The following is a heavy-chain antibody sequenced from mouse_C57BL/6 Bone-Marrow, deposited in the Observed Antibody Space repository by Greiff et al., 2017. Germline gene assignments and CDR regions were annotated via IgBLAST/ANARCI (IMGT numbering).Heavy chain of an antibody. D-gene: IGHD2-4*01. J-gene: IGHJ2*01. Sequence: QVQLKQPGAELVRPGTSVKLSCKASGYTFTSSWMHWVKQRPGQGLEWIGVIDPSDSYTNYNQKFKGKATLTVDTSTSPAYMQLSSLTSEDSAVYYCAIYYDYDFDYWGQGTTLTVSS. CDR1: GYTFTSSW. CDR2: IDPSDSYT. V-gene: IGHV1-59*01. CDR3: AIYYDYDFDY.